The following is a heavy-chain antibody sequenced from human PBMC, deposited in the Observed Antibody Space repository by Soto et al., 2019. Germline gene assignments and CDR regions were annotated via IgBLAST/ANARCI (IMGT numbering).Heavy chain of an antibody. V-gene: IGHV4-38-2*01. Sequence: SETLSLTCVVSGYSISTGFNWGWIRRPPGKGLEWNGSIYHSGSTYYSPSLKSRVTLSVDTSKNQISLKLSSVTAADTAVYYCARRTGGLLWFGELGVVYFDYWGQGTLVTVSS. CDR3: ARRTGGLLWFGELGVVYFDY. J-gene: IGHJ4*02. CDR2: IYHSGST. CDR1: GYSISTGFN. D-gene: IGHD3-10*01.